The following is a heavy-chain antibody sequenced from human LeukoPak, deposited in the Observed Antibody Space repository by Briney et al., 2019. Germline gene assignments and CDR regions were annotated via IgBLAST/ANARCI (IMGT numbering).Heavy chain of an antibody. CDR2: IYTSGST. CDR1: GGSISSGSYY. V-gene: IGHV4-61*02. CDR3: ARGTSSGYYYVHAFDI. D-gene: IGHD3-22*01. J-gene: IGHJ3*02. Sequence: PSQTLSPTCTVSGGSISSGSYYWSWIRQPAGKGLEWIGRIYTSGSTNYNPSLKSRVTISVDTSKNQFSLKLSSVTAADTAVYYCARGTSSGYYYVHAFDIWGQGTMVTVSS.